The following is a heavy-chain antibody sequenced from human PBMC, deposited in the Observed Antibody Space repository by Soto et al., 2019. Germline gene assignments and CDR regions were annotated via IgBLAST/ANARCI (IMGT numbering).Heavy chain of an antibody. J-gene: IGHJ6*02. CDR3: ARGDATRVVVTAYYAMDV. D-gene: IGHD2-21*02. Sequence: QVQLVQSGAEVKKPGSSVKVSCKASGGSLSNYGISWVRQAPGQGLEWMGATIPVFGTPNYAQKFQDRVTFTADEATTTVYMEVSSLTSEDTAVYYCARGDATRVVVTAYYAMDVWGQGTTVTVSS. CDR2: TIPVFGTP. CDR1: GGSLSNYG. V-gene: IGHV1-69*12.